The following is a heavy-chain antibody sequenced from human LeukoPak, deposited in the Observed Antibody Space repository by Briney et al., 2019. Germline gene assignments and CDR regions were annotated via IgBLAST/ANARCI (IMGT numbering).Heavy chain of an antibody. CDR2: INREGSST. Sequence: TAGSLRLSCAASGFTFSTYWMHWVRQAPGKGLVWVSQINREGSSTSYADSVKGRFTISRDNAKNTLYLQMNSLRDEDTAVYYCARGYNNYDNNWFDPWGQGTLVTVSS. J-gene: IGHJ5*02. D-gene: IGHD4-11*01. V-gene: IGHV3-74*01. CDR1: GFTFSTYW. CDR3: ARGYNNYDNNWFDP.